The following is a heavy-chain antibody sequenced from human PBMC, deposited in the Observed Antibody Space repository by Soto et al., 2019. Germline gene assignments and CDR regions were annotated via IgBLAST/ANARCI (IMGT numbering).Heavy chain of an antibody. Sequence: SETLSLTCTVSGGSISSYYWSWIRQPPGKGLEWIGYIYYSGSTNYNPSLKSRVTISVDTSKNQFSLKLSSVTAADTAVYYCAGMLLTAMVDYWGQGTLVTVSS. CDR1: GGSISSYY. V-gene: IGHV4-59*01. D-gene: IGHD5-18*01. CDR3: AGMLLTAMVDY. CDR2: IYYSGST. J-gene: IGHJ4*02.